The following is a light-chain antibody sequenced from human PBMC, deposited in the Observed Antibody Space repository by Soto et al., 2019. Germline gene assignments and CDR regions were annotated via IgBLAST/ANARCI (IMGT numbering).Light chain of an antibody. CDR1: QSISSY. CDR2: AAS. CDR3: TQRYCPPAT. J-gene: IGKJ2*01. V-gene: IGKV1-39*01. Sequence: DIQMTQSPSSLSASVGDRVTITCRASQSISSYLNCYQQKPGKAPTLLIYAASRFQRGVPSRFSGRGSGTVFTLTISTLQPEVFATYSSTQRYCPPATFGQGTQLPIK.